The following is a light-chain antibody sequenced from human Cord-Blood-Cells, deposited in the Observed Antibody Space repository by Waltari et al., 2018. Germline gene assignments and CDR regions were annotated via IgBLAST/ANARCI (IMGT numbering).Light chain of an antibody. V-gene: IGKV3-15*01. CDR2: GAS. Sequence: EIVRTQSPATLSVSPGERASLSCRASQSVNSNLAWYQQKPGQAPRLLIYGASTRATGIPARFSGSGSGTEFTLTISSLQSEDFAVYYCQQYNNWPPLTFGGGTKVEIK. CDR3: QQYNNWPPLT. CDR1: QSVNSN. J-gene: IGKJ4*01.